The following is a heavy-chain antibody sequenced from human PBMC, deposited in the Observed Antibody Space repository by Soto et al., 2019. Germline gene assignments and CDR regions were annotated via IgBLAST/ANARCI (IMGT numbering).Heavy chain of an antibody. CDR1: GYTFTSYA. CDR2: INTNTGNP. Sequence: QVQLVQSGSELKKPGASVKVSCKASGYTFTSYAMNWVRQAPGQGLEWMGWINTNTGNPTYAQGFTGRFVFSLDTSVSTAYLQICSLKAEDTAVYYCARGGYCSSTSCYENATMRYHYYYMDVCGKGTTVTVSS. J-gene: IGHJ6*03. V-gene: IGHV7-4-1*01. D-gene: IGHD2-2*01. CDR3: ARGGYCSSTSCYENATMRYHYYYMDV.